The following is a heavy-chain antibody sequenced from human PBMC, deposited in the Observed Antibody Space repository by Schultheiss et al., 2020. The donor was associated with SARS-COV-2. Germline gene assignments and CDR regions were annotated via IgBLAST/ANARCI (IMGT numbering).Heavy chain of an antibody. D-gene: IGHD6-19*01. CDR2: ISGSGGST. CDR1: GFTFSSYA. V-gene: IGHV3-23*01. CDR3: ARDKGSGWYDGMDV. Sequence: GESLKISCAASGFTFSSYAMSWVRQAPGKGLEWVSAISGSGGSTYYADSVKGRFTISRDNSKNTLYLQMNSLRAGDTAVYYCARDKGSGWYDGMDVWGQGTTVTVSS. J-gene: IGHJ6*02.